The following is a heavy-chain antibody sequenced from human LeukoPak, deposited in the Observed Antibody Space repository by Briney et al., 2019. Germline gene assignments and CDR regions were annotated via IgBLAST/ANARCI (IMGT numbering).Heavy chain of an antibody. D-gene: IGHD3-9*01. CDR3: AREGRYFDWLYLKKLDC. CDR2: IKQDGSEK. CDR1: GFAFSSYW. Sequence: PGGSLRLSCAASGFAFSSYWMSWVRQAPGKGLEWVANIKQDGSEKYYVDSVKGRFTISRDNAKNSLYLQMNSLRAEDTAVYYCAREGRYFDWLYLKKLDCWGQGTLVTVSS. J-gene: IGHJ4*02. V-gene: IGHV3-7*01.